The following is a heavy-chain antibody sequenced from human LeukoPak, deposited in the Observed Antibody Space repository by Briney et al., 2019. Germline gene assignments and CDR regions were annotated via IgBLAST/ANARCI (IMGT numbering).Heavy chain of an antibody. CDR2: INQGGSVK. CDR1: GFSFRDFW. J-gene: IGHJ4*02. V-gene: IGHV3-7*01. Sequence: GGSLRLSCAASGFSFRDFWVTWVRQAPGKGLEWVANINQGGSVKYYVDSVKGRFTISRDDAKSSLYVQMNSLRDEDTAVYYCARFGYSGRNLEYWGQGTLVTVSS. CDR3: ARFGYSGRNLEY. D-gene: IGHD5-12*01.